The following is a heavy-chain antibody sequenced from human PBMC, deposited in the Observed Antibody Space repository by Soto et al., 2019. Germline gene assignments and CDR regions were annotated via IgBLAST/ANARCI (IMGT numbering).Heavy chain of an antibody. V-gene: IGHV4-59*01. CDR1: GVSISSNY. CDR3: ARSYPNTIFGVVPSRGLDV. CDR2: IHNTGDT. D-gene: IGHD3-3*01. J-gene: IGHJ6*02. Sequence: PSETLSLTCLVSGVSISSNYWSWIRQPPGQGLEWIGYIHNTGDTNFNPSLENRVIISVDTSKNQFSLRLSSVTAADTAVYYCARSYPNTIFGVVPSRGLDVWGQGTTVTVSS.